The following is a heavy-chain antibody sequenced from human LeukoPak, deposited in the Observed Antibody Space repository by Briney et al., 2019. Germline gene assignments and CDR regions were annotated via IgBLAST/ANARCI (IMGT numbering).Heavy chain of an antibody. CDR3: ARRAGEYSHPYDY. V-gene: IGHV3-53*01. CDR1: GFTVSSNS. D-gene: IGHD4-17*01. CDR2: IYSGGNT. Sequence: TAGSLRLSCTVSGFTVSSNSMSWVRQAPGKGLEWVSFIYSGGNTLYSDSVKGRFTISRDNSKNTLYLQMNSLRAEDTAVYYCARRAGEYSHPYDYWGQGTLVTVSS. J-gene: IGHJ4*02.